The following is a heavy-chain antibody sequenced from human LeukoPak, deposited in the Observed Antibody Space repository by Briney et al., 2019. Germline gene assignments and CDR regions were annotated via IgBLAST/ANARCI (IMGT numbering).Heavy chain of an antibody. CDR1: GFTVSSSY. V-gene: IGHV3-53*01. CDR2: IYSGGST. D-gene: IGHD6-6*01. Sequence: GGSLRLSCSASGFTVSSSYMSWVRQAPGKGLEWVSVIYSGGSTYYADSVKGRFTISRDNSKNTLYLQMNSLRIEDTAVYYCARVAFRSSSYISGIDYWGQGTLVTVSS. CDR3: ARVAFRSSSYISGIDY. J-gene: IGHJ4*02.